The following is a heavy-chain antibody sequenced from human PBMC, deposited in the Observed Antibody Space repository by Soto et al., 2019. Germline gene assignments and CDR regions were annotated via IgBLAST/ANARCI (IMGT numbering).Heavy chain of an antibody. J-gene: IGHJ4*02. V-gene: IGHV3-7*01. CDR1: GFTFSSYW. CDR2: IKQDGSEK. CDR3: ASPPLY. Sequence: EVQLVESGGGLVQPGGSLRLSCAASGFTFSSYWMSWVRQAPGKGLEWVANIKQDGSEKYYVDSVKGRFTISRDNAKNSPYLQIKSLRGEDPAVDFFASPPLYLGQGTLVTVSS.